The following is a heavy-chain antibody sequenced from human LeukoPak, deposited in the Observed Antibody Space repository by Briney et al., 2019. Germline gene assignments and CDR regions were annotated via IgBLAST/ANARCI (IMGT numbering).Heavy chain of an antibody. Sequence: SETLSLTCTVSGXSISSSSTYFWGWIRQPPGKGLEWIGSIYYSGSTYYNPSLKSRVTISVDTSKNQFSLRLTSVTAADTAVYFCTSDTAMSLWGQGTLVTVSS. CDR2: IYYSGST. J-gene: IGHJ1*01. CDR1: GXSISSSSTYF. V-gene: IGHV4-39*01. D-gene: IGHD5-18*01. CDR3: TSDTAMSL.